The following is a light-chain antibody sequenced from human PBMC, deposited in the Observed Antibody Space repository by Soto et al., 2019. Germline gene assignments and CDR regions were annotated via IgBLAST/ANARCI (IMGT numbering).Light chain of an antibody. CDR1: GSDIGVYNY. Sequence: QSALTQPASVSGLFGQSITFPCTGTGSDIGVYNYVSWNQQHPGKVPKLMVYDVGNRPSGVSNRFSGSKSGNTASLTISGLQTEDEADYYCSSYTSSKTRIFGGGTKLTVL. V-gene: IGLV2-14*03. CDR3: SSYTSSKTRI. J-gene: IGLJ2*01. CDR2: DVG.